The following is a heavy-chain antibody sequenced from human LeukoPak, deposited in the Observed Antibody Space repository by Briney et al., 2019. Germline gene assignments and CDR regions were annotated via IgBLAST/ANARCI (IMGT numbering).Heavy chain of an antibody. CDR2: ISSNGGST. J-gene: IGHJ4*02. CDR3: AREARGGGPYDY. Sequence: PGGSLRLSCAASGFTFSSYAFHWVRQAPGKGLEYVSAISSNGGSTYYADSVKGRFTISRDNSKNTLYLQMGSLRAEDMAVYYCAREARGGGPYDYWGQGTLVTVSS. V-gene: IGHV3-64*02. D-gene: IGHD2-15*01. CDR1: GFTFSSYA.